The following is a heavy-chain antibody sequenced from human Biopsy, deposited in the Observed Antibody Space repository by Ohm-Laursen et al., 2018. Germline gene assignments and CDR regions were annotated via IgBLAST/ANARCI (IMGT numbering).Heavy chain of an antibody. CDR2: IYYSGST. J-gene: IGHJ6*02. CDR1: GGSISSDY. Sequence: GTLSLTCAISGGSISSDYWSWIRQTPGKGLEWIGYIYYSGSTNYNPSLKSRVTISVDTSKNQFSLRLNSVAAADTAVYYCARATNSTGWPYYYFYGMDVWGQGTTVTVSS. CDR3: ARATNSTGWPYYYFYGMDV. V-gene: IGHV4-59*01. D-gene: IGHD2/OR15-2a*01.